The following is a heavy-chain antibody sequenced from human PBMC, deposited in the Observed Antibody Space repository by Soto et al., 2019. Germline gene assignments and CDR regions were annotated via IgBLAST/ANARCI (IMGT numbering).Heavy chain of an antibody. CDR2: INPKFGDT. V-gene: IGHV1-2*02. D-gene: IGHD3-10*02. Sequence: QVQLVQSGAEVKETGDSVRVSCEASGYTFTAYYIHWVRQAPGQGLEWLGWINPKFGDTTYAQDFQGRVSMTRDMSISTVYMEWSRLISDDTAIYYCARNMDYYYVPGSGNGHGCWGQGPTVTVFS. J-gene: IGHJ6*02. CDR1: GYTFTAYY. CDR3: ARNMDYYYVPGSGNGHGC.